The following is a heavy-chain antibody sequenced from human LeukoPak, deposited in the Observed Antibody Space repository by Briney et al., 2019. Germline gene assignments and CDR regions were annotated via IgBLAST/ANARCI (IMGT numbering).Heavy chain of an antibody. J-gene: IGHJ4*02. Sequence: SQTLSLTCAISGDSVSSNSAAWNWIRQSPSRGLEWLGRTYYRSKWYNDYAVSVKSRITINPDTSKNQFSLQLNSVTPEDTAVYYCARANERGGGSSTSFVYWGQGTLVTVSS. D-gene: IGHD2-15*01. CDR1: GDSVSSNSAA. CDR3: ARANERGGGSSTSFVY. CDR2: TYYRSKWYN. V-gene: IGHV6-1*01.